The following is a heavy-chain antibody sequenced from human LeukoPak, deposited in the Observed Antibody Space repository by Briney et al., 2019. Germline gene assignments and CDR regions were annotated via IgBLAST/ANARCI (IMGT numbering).Heavy chain of an antibody. V-gene: IGHV3-23*01. D-gene: IGHD2-8*02. CDR1: GFTFSSYE. CDR2: IFPSGGEI. J-gene: IGHJ5*02. Sequence: PGGSLRLSCAASGFTFSSYEMNWVRQAPGKGLEWVSSIFPSGGEIHYADSVRGRFTISRDNSKSTLSLQMNSLRAEDTAIYYCATYRQVLLPFEPWGQGTLVTVSS. CDR3: ATYRQVLLPFEP.